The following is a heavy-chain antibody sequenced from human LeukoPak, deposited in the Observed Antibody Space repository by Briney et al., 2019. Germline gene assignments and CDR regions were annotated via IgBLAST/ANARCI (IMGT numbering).Heavy chain of an antibody. CDR2: IYYSGST. CDR1: GGSISSYY. V-gene: IGHV4-59*08. Sequence: PSETLSLTCTVSGGSISSYYWSWIRQPPGKGLEWIGYIYYSGSTNYNPSLKSRVTISVDTSKNQFSLKLSSVTAADTAVYYCARQADHYYDSSGYGMAIDYWGQGTLVTVSS. J-gene: IGHJ4*02. D-gene: IGHD3-22*01. CDR3: ARQADHYYDSSGYGMAIDY.